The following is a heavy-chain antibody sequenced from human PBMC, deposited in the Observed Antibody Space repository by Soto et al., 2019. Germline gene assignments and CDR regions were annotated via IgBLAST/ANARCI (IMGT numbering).Heavy chain of an antibody. J-gene: IGHJ4*02. CDR1: GFLFSHYN. Sequence: GGSLRLSCAPSGFLFSHYNMNWVRQAPGRGLEWVSFISSTSSYIHSADSSKGRFTISRDNAKNTLYLQMSSLRPEDSGVYYCARGDVLATGFDNWGPGTLVTVSS. CDR2: ISSTSSYI. D-gene: IGHD5-12*01. CDR3: ARGDVLATGFDN. V-gene: IGHV3-21*01.